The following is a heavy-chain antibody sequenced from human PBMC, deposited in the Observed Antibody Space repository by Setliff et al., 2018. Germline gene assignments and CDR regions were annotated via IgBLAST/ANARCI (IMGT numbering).Heavy chain of an antibody. Sequence: ASVKVSCKTSGYSFAVFGISWVRQAPGQGLEWMGWISPYYGSTNYAQKFQGRVTMTTDTSTSTAYMELTSLTSDDTALYYCVRGQGPRTVVAIPFDHWGQGTLVTVSS. J-gene: IGHJ4*02. V-gene: IGHV1-18*01. CDR2: ISPYYGST. CDR3: VRGQGPRTVVAIPFDH. CDR1: GYSFAVFG. D-gene: IGHD3-22*01.